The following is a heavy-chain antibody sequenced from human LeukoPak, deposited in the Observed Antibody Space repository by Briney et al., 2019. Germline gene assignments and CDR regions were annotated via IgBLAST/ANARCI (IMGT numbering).Heavy chain of an antibody. CDR3: ARDSSSWYDYGMDV. J-gene: IGHJ6*04. D-gene: IGHD6-13*01. V-gene: IGHV3-21*01. CDR1: GFTFSSYS. CDR2: ISSSSSYI. Sequence: GGSLRLSCAASGFTFSSYSMNWVRQAPGKGLEWVSSISSSSSYIYYADSVKGRFTISRENAKNSLYLQMNSLRAEDTAVYYCARDSSSWYDYGMDVWGKGTTVTVSS.